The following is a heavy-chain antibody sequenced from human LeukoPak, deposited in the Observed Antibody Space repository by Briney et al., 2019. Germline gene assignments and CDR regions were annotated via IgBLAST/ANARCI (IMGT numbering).Heavy chain of an antibody. V-gene: IGHV3-74*03. CDR1: GFIFCYYW. CDR2: IHSDGRHT. Sequence: GWAVPVSCPASGFIFCYYWMHLVRHVPGPRLVCVSRIHSDGRHTTYAQSVKGRFTISRDNAKSTLGLEMMSLYVDVTELYFCARGGVGSFDLWGQGTLVTVSS. D-gene: IGHD3-16*01. CDR3: ARGGVGSFDL. J-gene: IGHJ4*02.